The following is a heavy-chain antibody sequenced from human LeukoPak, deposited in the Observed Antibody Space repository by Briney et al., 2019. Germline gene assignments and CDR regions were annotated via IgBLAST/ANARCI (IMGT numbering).Heavy chain of an antibody. CDR3: ARGQDYGDYEAHLGFDY. D-gene: IGHD4-17*01. CDR2: IYYSGST. CDR1: GGSISSGDYY. Sequence: SQTLSLTCTVSGGSISSGDYYWSWIRQPPGKGLEWIGYIYYSGSTYYNPSLKSRVTISVDTSKNQFSLKLSSVTAADTAVYYCARGQDYGDYEAHLGFDYWGQGTLVTVSS. V-gene: IGHV4-30-4*08. J-gene: IGHJ4*02.